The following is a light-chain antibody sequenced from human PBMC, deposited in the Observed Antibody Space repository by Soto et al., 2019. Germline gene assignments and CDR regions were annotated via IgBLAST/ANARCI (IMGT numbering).Light chain of an antibody. CDR1: QSVSTNF. CDR3: QQYGRTSWT. J-gene: IGKJ1*01. V-gene: IGKV3-20*01. Sequence: EIVLTQSPGTLSLSPGEGATLSCRASQSVSTNFFAWYQQKPGQAPRLLIYGASTRATGIPDRFSGSGSGTDFTLTSSRLEPEDFAVYYCQQYGRTSWTFGQGTNVEIK. CDR2: GAS.